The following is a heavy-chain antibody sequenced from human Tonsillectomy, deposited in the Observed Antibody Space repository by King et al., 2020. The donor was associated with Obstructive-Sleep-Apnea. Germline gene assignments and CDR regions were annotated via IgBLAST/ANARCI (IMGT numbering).Heavy chain of an antibody. V-gene: IGHV7-4-1*02. D-gene: IGHD2-15*01. CDR2: INTNTGNP. CDR3: ARVCSGGSCYDYYYYGMDV. CDR1: GYTFTSYA. J-gene: IGHJ6*02. Sequence: VQLVESGSELKKPGASVKVSCKASGYTFTSYAMNWVRQAPGQGLEWMGWINTNTGNPTYAQGFTGRFVFSLDTSVSTAYLQLSSLKAEDTAVYYCARVCSGGSCYDYYYYGMDVWGQGTTVTVSS.